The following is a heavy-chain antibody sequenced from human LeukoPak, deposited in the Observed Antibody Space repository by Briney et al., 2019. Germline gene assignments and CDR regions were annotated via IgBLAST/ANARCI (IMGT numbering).Heavy chain of an antibody. CDR1: GFTFSSYW. CDR2: IKQDGSEK. CDR3: GTLYDSSDY. V-gene: IGHV3-7*02. J-gene: IGHJ4*02. Sequence: GGSLRLSRAASGFTFSSYWMSWVRQAPGKGLEWVANIKQDGSEKYYVDSVKGRFTISRDNAKNSLYLQMNSLRAEDTAVYYCGTLYDSSDYWGQGTLVTVSS. D-gene: IGHD3-22*01.